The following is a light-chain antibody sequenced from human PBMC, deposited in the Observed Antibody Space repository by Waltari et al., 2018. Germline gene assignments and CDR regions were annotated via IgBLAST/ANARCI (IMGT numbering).Light chain of an antibody. J-gene: IGLJ3*02. V-gene: IGLV1-47*01. CDR3: AAWDDNLGGV. CDR1: SSNVGSNF. CDR2: KNN. Sequence: QSVLTQPPSASGTPGQRVTISCSGSSSNVGSNFVFWYQQLPGAAPKLLIFKNNQRPSGGPDRFSGSKSGTSASLDISGLRSEDEADYYCAAWDDNLGGVFGGGTKLTVL.